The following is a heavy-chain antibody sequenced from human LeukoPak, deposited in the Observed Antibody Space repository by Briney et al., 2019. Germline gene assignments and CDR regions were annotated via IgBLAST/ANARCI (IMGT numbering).Heavy chain of an antibody. V-gene: IGHV3-23*01. CDR2: ISGSGGST. Sequence: GGSLRLSCAASGFTFSSYAMSWVRQAPGKGLEWVSAISGSGGSTYYADSVKGRFTISRDNSKNTLYLQMNSLRAEDTAVYYCAKCSWYTIGRNVPYNWFDPWGQGTLVTVSS. CDR1: GFTFSSYA. J-gene: IGHJ5*02. CDR3: AKCSWYTIGRNVPYNWFDP. D-gene: IGHD6-13*01.